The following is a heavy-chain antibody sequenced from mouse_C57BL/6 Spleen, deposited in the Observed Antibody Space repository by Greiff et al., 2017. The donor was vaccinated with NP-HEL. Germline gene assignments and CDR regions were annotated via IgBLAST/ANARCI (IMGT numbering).Heavy chain of an antibody. D-gene: IGHD1-1*01. CDR2: IRNKANGYTT. CDR1: GFTFTDYY. CDR3: ARYQSSYNYFDY. Sequence: EVMLVESGGGLVQPGGSLSLSCAASGFTFTDYYMSWVRQPPGKALEWLGFIRNKANGYTTEYSASVKGRFTISRDNSQSILYLQMNALRAEDSATYYCARYQSSYNYFDYWGQGTTLTVSS. V-gene: IGHV7-3*01. J-gene: IGHJ2*01.